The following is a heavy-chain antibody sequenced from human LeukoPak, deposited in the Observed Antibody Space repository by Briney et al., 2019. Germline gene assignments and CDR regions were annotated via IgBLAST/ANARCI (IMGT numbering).Heavy chain of an antibody. Sequence: GGSLRLSCAAPGFTFRNYWMHWVRRAPGKGLVWVSRISRDGATTHYAGSVKGRFTISRDNAKNMVYLQMDSLSAEDTAVYYCVRLLDIDYWGQGTLVTVSS. D-gene: IGHD1-1*01. J-gene: IGHJ4*02. CDR1: GFTFRNYW. V-gene: IGHV3-74*01. CDR3: VRLLDIDY. CDR2: ISRDGATT.